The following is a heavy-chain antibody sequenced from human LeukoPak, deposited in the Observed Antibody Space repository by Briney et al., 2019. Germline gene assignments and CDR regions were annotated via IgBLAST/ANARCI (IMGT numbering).Heavy chain of an antibody. D-gene: IGHD2/OR15-2a*01. CDR2: INVSGGST. CDR1: EFTFSSYA. CDR3: AKYVSAKGPPYALDV. V-gene: IGHV3-23*01. Sequence: GGSLRLSCAASEFTFSSYAMQWVRQAPGKGLEWVSGINVSGGSTWYADSVKGRFTISRDNSKNTLYLQMNSLRAEDTAVYYCAKYVSAKGPPYALDVWGQGTTVTVSS. J-gene: IGHJ6*02.